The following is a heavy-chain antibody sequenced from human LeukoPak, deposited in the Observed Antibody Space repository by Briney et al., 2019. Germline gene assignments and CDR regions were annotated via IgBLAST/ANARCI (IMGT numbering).Heavy chain of an antibody. CDR3: ARDPPYYYDSSGLDY. D-gene: IGHD3-22*01. V-gene: IGHV3-11*04. CDR2: ISSSGSTI. J-gene: IGHJ4*02. Sequence: GGSLRLSCAASGFTFSDYYMSWIRQAPGKGLEWVSYISSSGSTIYYADSVKGRFTISRDNAKNSLYLQMNSLRAEDTAVYYCARDPPYYYDSSGLDYWGQGTLVTVSS. CDR1: GFTFSDYY.